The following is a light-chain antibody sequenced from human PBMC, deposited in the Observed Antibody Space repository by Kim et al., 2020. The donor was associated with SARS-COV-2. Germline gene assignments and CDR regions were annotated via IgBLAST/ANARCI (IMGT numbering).Light chain of an antibody. CDR2: DVS. J-gene: IGLJ1*01. CDR1: SRDVGGYNY. Sequence: GQSITISCTGTSRDVGGYNYVSCNQQTPAKAPKLMFYDVSNRPSGVSNRFSGSKSGNPPSLTISGLQAEDEADYYCSSYTSSSIYFFGTGPKVTVL. V-gene: IGLV2-14*03. CDR3: SSYTSSSIYF.